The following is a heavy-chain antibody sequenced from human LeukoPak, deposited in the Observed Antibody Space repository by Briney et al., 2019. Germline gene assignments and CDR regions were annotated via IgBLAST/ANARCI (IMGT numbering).Heavy chain of an antibody. J-gene: IGHJ4*02. V-gene: IGHV1-46*01. CDR1: GYTFTGYY. Sequence: ASVKVSCKASGYTFTGYYIHWLRQAPGQGLEWMGIINPSGGSTSYAQKFQGRVTMTRDTSTSTVYMELSSLRSEDTALYYCARVGYSNSYDYWGQGTLVTVSS. CDR2: INPSGGST. D-gene: IGHD1-26*01. CDR3: ARVGYSNSYDY.